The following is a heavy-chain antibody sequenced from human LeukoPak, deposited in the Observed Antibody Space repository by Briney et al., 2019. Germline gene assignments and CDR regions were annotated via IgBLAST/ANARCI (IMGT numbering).Heavy chain of an antibody. CDR3: ARVPREDFVIVPAAGGMDV. CDR1: GYTFTGYY. D-gene: IGHD2-2*01. V-gene: IGHV1-2*06. CDR2: FNPNSGGT. Sequence: ASVKVSCKASGYTFTGYYVHWVRQAPGQGFEWMGRFNPNSGGTNYAQKFQGRVTMTRDTSISTAYMELSRLRSDDTAVYYCARVPREDFVIVPAAGGMDVWGQGTTVTVSS. J-gene: IGHJ6*02.